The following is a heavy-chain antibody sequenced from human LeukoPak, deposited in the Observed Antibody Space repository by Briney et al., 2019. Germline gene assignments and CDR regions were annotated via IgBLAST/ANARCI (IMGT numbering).Heavy chain of an antibody. CDR2: IKQDGSEK. CDR1: GFTFSSYA. V-gene: IGHV3-7*01. Sequence: GGSLRLSCAASGFTFSSYAMSWVRQAPGKGLEWVANIKQDGSEKYYVDSAKGRFTISRDNAKNSLYLQMNSLRAEDTAVYYCARDGYYYDSSGLDYWGQGTLVTVSS. J-gene: IGHJ4*02. D-gene: IGHD3-22*01. CDR3: ARDGYYYDSSGLDY.